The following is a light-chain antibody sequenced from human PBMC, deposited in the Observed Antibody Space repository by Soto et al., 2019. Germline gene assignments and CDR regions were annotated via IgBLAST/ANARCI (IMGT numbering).Light chain of an antibody. V-gene: IGLV2-8*01. CDR1: SSDVGGYNY. CDR2: EVS. J-gene: IGLJ2*01. Sequence: QSALTQPPSASGSPGQSVTISCTGTSSDVGGYNYVSWYQQHPGKAPKLLISEVSTRPSGVPDRVSGSKSGNTASLTLSGLQAEDEAYYYCSSFAGNNNLVFGGGTKLTVL. CDR3: SSFAGNNNLV.